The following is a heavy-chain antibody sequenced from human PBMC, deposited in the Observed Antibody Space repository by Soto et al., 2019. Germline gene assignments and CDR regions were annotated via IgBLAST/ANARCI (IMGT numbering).Heavy chain of an antibody. CDR1: GFTFSSYS. CDR3: ARSDDYDYVWGSYAFDI. D-gene: IGHD3-16*01. J-gene: IGHJ3*02. V-gene: IGHV3-21*01. Sequence: GSLRLSCAASGFTFSSYSMNWVRQAPGKGLEWVSSISSSSSYIYYADSVKGRFTISRDNAKNSLYLQMNSLRAEDTAVYYCARSDDYDYVWGSYAFDIWGQGTMVTVSS. CDR2: ISSSSSYI.